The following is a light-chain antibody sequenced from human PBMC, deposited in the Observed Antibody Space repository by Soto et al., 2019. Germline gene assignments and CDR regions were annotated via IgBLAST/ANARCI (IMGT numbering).Light chain of an antibody. CDR1: QSVSNNY. CDR3: QQYGSSGT. CDR2: GAS. Sequence: EIVLTQSPGALSLSPGERATRCGRVSQSVSNNYLAWYQQKPGQAPRLLTYGASHRATGIPDRFSGSGTETDFTLTISRLEPEDFAVYYCQQYGSSGTFGQGTKVDIK. J-gene: IGKJ1*01. V-gene: IGKV3-20*01.